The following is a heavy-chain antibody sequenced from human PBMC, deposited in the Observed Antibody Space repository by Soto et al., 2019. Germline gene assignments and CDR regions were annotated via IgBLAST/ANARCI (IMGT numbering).Heavy chain of an antibody. CDR3: ARDRGYCANRVCCRYDY. Sequence: QPQLVQSGAEVKKPAASVTVSCKASGYTFTSYGISWGRQAPGQWLEWMGWVSAYNGDTNYAQNFQGRVTMTTATSTSTDYKDLRSLRSDDTATYYCARDRGYCANRVCCRYDYWGQGTLVTVSS. J-gene: IGHJ4*02. D-gene: IGHD2-8*01. CDR2: VSAYNGDT. CDR1: GYTFTSYG. V-gene: IGHV1-18*01.